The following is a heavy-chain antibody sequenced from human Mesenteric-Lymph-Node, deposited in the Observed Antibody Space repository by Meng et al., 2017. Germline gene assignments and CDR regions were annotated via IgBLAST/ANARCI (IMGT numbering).Heavy chain of an antibody. CDR2: ISSSSSYI. J-gene: IGHJ6*02. D-gene: IGHD3-3*01. CDR1: GFTFSSYS. Sequence: GGSLRLSCAASGFTFSSYSMNWVRQAPGKGLEWVSSISSSSSYIYYADSVKGRFTISRDNAKNSLYLQMNSLRAEDTAVYYCARARLEGNYYYGMDVWGQGTTVTVSS. CDR3: ARARLEGNYYYGMDV. V-gene: IGHV3-21*01.